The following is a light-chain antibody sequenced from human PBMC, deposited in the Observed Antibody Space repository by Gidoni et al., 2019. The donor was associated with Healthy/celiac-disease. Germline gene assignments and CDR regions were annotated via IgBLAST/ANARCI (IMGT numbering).Light chain of an antibody. J-gene: IGKJ3*01. CDR1: QSVSSY. CDR3: QQQVT. CDR2: DAS. V-gene: IGKV3-11*01. Sequence: EIVLTQSPATLSLSPGERATLSCSASQSVSSYLAWYQQKPGQAPRPLIYDASNRATGIPARFSGSGSGTDFTLAISSLEPEDFAVYYCQQQVTFGPGTKVDIK.